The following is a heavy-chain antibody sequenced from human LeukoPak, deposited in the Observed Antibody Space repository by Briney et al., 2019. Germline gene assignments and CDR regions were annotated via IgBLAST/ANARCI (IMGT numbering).Heavy chain of an antibody. CDR3: ARDKVVGATYFDY. CDR1: GFTFSNYW. J-gene: IGHJ4*02. V-gene: IGHV3-7*01. D-gene: IGHD1-26*01. Sequence: PGGSLRLSCAASGFTFSNYWMSWVRHAPGKGLEWVANIQQDGSERYYVDSGKGRFTISRDNAKNSLYLQMNSLRAEDTAVYYCARDKVVGATYFDYWGQGTLVTVSS. CDR2: IQQDGSER.